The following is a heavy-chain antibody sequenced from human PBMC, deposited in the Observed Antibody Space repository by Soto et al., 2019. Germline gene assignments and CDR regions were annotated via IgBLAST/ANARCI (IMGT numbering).Heavy chain of an antibody. CDR3: ARLLSGYCTNGVCFPDSWFDP. V-gene: IGHV1-18*04. D-gene: IGHD2-8*01. Sequence: GASVKVSCKASGYTFTGYYMHWVRQAPGQGLEWMGWISAYNGNTNYAQKLQGRVTMTTDTSTSTAYMELRSLRSDDTAVYYCARLLSGYCTNGVCFPDSWFDPWGQGTLVTVSS. CDR2: ISAYNGNT. CDR1: GYTFTGYY. J-gene: IGHJ5*02.